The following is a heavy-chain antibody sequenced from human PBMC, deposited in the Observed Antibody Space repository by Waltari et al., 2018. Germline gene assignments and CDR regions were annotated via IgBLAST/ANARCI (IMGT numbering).Heavy chain of an antibody. V-gene: IGHV3-53*01. J-gene: IGHJ4*02. Sequence: EVQLVESGGGLIQPGGSLRLSCAASGFTVSSNYISWVRQAPGKGLELVSVIYSGGSTYYADSVKGRFTISRDNSKNTLYLQMNRLRAEDTAVYYCASDAGQQLFHYLGQGTLVTVSS. CDR2: IYSGGST. CDR1: GFTVSSNY. CDR3: ASDAGQQLFHY. D-gene: IGHD6-13*01.